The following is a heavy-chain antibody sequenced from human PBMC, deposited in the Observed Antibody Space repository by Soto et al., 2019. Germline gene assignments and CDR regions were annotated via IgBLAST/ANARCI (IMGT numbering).Heavy chain of an antibody. CDR1: GYTFTSYA. CDR3: ARDRGDSSGWLDAFDI. Sequence: ASVKVSCKASGYTFTSYAMHWVRQAPGQRLEWMGWINAGNGNTKYSQKFQGRVTITRDTSASTAYMELSSLRSEDTAVYYCARDRGDSSGWLDAFDIWGQGTMVTVSS. CDR2: INAGNGNT. J-gene: IGHJ3*02. V-gene: IGHV1-3*01. D-gene: IGHD6-19*01.